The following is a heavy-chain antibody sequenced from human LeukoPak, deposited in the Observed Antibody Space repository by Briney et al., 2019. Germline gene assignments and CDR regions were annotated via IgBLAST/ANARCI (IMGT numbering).Heavy chain of an antibody. V-gene: IGHV1-18*04. CDR3: ARDRRYFDWLLADY. CDR1: GYTFTSYG. Sequence: ASVKVSCKASGYTFTSYGISWVRQAQGQGLEWMGWISAYNGNTNYAQKLQGRVTMTTDTSTSTAYMELRSLRSDDTAVYYCARDRRYFDWLLADYWGQGTLVTVSS. J-gene: IGHJ4*02. CDR2: ISAYNGNT. D-gene: IGHD3-9*01.